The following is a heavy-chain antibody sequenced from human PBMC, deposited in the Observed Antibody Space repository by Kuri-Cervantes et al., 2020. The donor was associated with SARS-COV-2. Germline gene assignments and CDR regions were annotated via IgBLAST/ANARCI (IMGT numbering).Heavy chain of an antibody. V-gene: IGHV1-69*06. CDR1: GGTFSSYA. Sequence: SVKVSCKASGGTFSSYAISWVRQAPGQGLEWMGGIIPIFGTANYAQKFQGRVTITADKSMSTAYMELSSLRSEDTAVYYCARVYGSGSLGWFNPWGQGTLVTVSS. J-gene: IGHJ5*02. CDR2: IIPIFGTA. D-gene: IGHD3-10*01. CDR3: ARVYGSGSLGWFNP.